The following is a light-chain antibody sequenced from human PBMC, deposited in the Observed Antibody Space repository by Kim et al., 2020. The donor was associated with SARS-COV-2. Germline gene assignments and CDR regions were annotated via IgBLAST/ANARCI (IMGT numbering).Light chain of an antibody. CDR1: QSVTSTY. V-gene: IGKV3-20*01. J-gene: IGKJ1*01. CDR2: DAS. Sequence: APGERATLSARASQSVTSTYLAWYQQRPGQAPRLLISDASSRATGIPDRFSGNGSGTDFTLTISKLEPEDLGVYYCQKYGDSPKTFGQGTKVDIK. CDR3: QKYGDSPKT.